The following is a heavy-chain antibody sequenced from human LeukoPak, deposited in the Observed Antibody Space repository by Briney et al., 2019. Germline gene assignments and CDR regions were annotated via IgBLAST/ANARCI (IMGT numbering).Heavy chain of an antibody. Sequence: GGSLRLSCAASGFSFDDYAMHWVRQAPGKGLEWVSLITWDGGNTYYADSVKGRFTISRENTKHSLYLQMNRLRADDTAAYYCASRYCTSARCYLDSFRYFDSWGXXTLVTVSS. D-gene: IGHD2-2*01. CDR1: GFSFDDYA. V-gene: IGHV3-43D*03. CDR3: ASRYCTSARCYLDSFRYFDS. CDR2: ITWDGGNT. J-gene: IGHJ4*02.